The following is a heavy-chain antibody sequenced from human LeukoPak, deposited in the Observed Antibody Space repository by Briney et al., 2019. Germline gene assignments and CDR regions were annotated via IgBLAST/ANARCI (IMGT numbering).Heavy chain of an antibody. CDR1: GFTFSSYA. CDR2: ISGSGGST. CDR3: AKASVVRGVTHYFDY. D-gene: IGHD3-10*01. Sequence: GGSLRLSCAAPGFTFSSYAMSWVRQAPGKGLEWVSAISGSGGSTYYADSVKGRFTISRDNSKNTLYLQMNSLRAEDTAVYYCAKASVVRGVTHYFDYWGQGTLVTVSS. J-gene: IGHJ4*02. V-gene: IGHV3-23*01.